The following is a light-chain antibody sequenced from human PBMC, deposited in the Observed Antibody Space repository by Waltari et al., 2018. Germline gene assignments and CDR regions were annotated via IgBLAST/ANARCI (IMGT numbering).Light chain of an antibody. CDR3: SAWDGNLKIYI. CDR2: RNN. Sequence: QAGLTQPPPVSKGPRQTATLTCTGDNNHAGQEGATWLQQPQGHPPKPLSYRNNNRPSGISERFSASRSGNTASLTITGLQPEDEADYYCSAWDGNLKIYIFGPGTRVTVL. J-gene: IGLJ1*01. V-gene: IGLV10-54*04. CDR1: NNHAGQEG.